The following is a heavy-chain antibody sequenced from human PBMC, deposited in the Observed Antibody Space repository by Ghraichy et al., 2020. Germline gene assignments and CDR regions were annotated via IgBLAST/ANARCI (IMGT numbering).Heavy chain of an antibody. D-gene: IGHD1-1*01. V-gene: IGHV4-4*07. CDR1: SDSVSSYY. J-gene: IGHJ4*02. CDR3: ARGRVDWNLLSEDYFDY. CDR2: IYTSGST. Sequence: SETLSLTCTVSSDSVSSYYWSWIRQPAGKGLEWIGRIYTSGSTNYNPSLKSRVTLSVDTSKNQFSLKLTSVTAADTAVYYCARGRVDWNLLSEDYFDYWGQGTLVTVSS.